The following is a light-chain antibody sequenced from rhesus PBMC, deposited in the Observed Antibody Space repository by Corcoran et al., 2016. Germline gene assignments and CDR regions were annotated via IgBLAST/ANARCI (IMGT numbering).Light chain of an antibody. Sequence: DIVMTQTPLSLPVTPGEPASISCRSSQSLLHSDGYTYLDWYLQKPGQSPHLLIYLGSKRASGVPVRFRGRGSGTDCTLKISRVEAEDVGVYYCMQGTQLPYSFGQGTKVEIK. CDR1: QSLLHSDGYTY. CDR2: LGS. V-gene: IGKV2-90*01. CDR3: MQGTQLPYS. J-gene: IGKJ2*01.